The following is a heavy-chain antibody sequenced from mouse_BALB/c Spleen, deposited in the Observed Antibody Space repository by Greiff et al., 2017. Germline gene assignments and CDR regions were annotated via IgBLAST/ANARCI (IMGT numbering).Heavy chain of an antibody. J-gene: IGHJ1*01. CDR3: ARGGDGKGDYWYFDV. CDR2: ISSGSSTI. V-gene: IGHV5-17*02. D-gene: IGHD2-1*01. Sequence: EVQGVESGGGLVQPGGSRKLSCAASGFTFSSFGMHWVRQAPEKGLEWVAYISSGSSTIYYADTVKGRFTISRDNPKNTLFLQMTSLRSEDTAMYYCARGGDGKGDYWYFDVWGAGTTVTVSS. CDR1: GFTFSSFG.